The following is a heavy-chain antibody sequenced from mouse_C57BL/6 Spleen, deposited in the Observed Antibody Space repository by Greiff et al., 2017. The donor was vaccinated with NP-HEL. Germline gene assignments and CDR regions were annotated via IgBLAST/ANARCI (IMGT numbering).Heavy chain of an antibody. CDR2: INPNNGGT. J-gene: IGHJ4*01. D-gene: IGHD1-1*01. CDR1: GYTFTDYN. Sequence: EVQLQQSGPELVKPGASVKIPCKASGYTFTDYNMDWVKQSHGKSLEWIGDINPNNGGTIYNQKFKGKATLTVDKSSSTAYMELRSLTSEDTAVYYCARGIYYYGSSYGGAMDYWGQGTSVTVSS. V-gene: IGHV1-18*01. CDR3: ARGIYYYGSSYGGAMDY.